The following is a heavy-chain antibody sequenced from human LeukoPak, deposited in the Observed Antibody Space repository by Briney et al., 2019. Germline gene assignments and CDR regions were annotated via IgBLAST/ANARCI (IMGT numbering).Heavy chain of an antibody. V-gene: IGHV3-23*01. Sequence: GGSLRLSCAASGFTFSNYAMSWVRQAPGKGLEWVSVISSSGGNTYYADSVKGRFTISRDNSKNTLYLQMNSLRAEDTAVYYCAKDLAGLYCHFYYWGQGTLVTVSS. J-gene: IGHJ4*02. CDR3: AKDLAGLYCHFYY. CDR1: GFTFSNYA. CDR2: ISSSGGNT. D-gene: IGHD3-16*02.